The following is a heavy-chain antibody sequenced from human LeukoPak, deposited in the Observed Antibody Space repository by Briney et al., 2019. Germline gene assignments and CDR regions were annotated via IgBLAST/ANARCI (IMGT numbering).Heavy chain of an antibody. V-gene: IGHV3-23*01. D-gene: IGHD4-17*01. Sequence: GGSLRLSCTASGFTFGDYGINWFRQAPGKGLEWVSAIGATSGTTFYADSVKGRFTVSRDNSQNTLYLQMAGLRAEDTAIYYCASGESAQQVFEYWGQGTLVTVSS. CDR3: ASGESAQQVFEY. CDR2: IGATSGTT. CDR1: GFTFGDYG. J-gene: IGHJ4*02.